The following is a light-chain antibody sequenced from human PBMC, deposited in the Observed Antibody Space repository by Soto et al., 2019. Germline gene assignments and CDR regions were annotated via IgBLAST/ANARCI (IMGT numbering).Light chain of an antibody. V-gene: IGLV2-14*01. Sequence: QSVLTQPASVSGSPGQSITISCTGTSSDVGGYNYVSWYQQHPGNAPKLMIYGVTNRPSGVSNRFSGSKSGNTASLTISGLQAEDEADYYCSSYTRSSTLRVFGGGTKLTVL. CDR1: SSDVGGYNY. J-gene: IGLJ3*02. CDR2: GVT. CDR3: SSYTRSSTLRV.